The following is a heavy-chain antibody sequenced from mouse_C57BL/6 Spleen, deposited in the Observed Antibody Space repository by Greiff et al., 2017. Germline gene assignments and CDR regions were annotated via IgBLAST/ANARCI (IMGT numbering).Heavy chain of an antibody. CDR3: AREYYDSSDIDY. J-gene: IGHJ2*01. CDR1: GFTFSSYA. D-gene: IGHD1-1*01. V-gene: IGHV5-4*01. Sequence: EVKLVESGGGLVKPGGSLKLSCAASGFTFSSYAMSWVRQTPEKRLEWVATISDGGSYTYYPDNVQGRFTISRDNAKNNLYLQLSHLKSEDTAMYYCAREYYDSSDIDYWGQGTTLTVSS. CDR2: ISDGGSYT.